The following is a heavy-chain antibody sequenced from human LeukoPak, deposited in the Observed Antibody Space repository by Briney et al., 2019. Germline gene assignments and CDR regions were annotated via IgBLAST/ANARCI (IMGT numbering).Heavy chain of an antibody. Sequence: PGGSLRLSCAASGFTFSSYAMHWVRQAPGKGLEWVAVISYDGSNKYYADSVKGRFTISRDNSKNTLYLQMNNLRAEDTAVYYCARYCGGDCYGMDVWGQGTTVTVSS. CDR1: GFTFSSYA. CDR2: ISYDGSNK. CDR3: ARYCGGDCYGMDV. D-gene: IGHD2-21*01. J-gene: IGHJ6*02. V-gene: IGHV3-30*04.